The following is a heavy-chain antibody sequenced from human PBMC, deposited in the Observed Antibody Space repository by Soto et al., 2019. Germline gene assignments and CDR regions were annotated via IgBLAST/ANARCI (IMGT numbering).Heavy chain of an antibody. J-gene: IGHJ4*02. CDR1: GFNFKSYR. CDR2: ISSTETYL. V-gene: IGHV3-21*01. CDR3: AREGSYDASGSYIQGLCY. D-gene: IGHD3-22*01. Sequence: GRSQTLFCATSGFNFKSYRMNWVRQAPGKGLEWISSISSTETYLHYADSVKGRFTISRDNTKNSLYLQMKSLRDDDTAIYYCAREGSYDASGSYIQGLCYWGRGSLGTVSS.